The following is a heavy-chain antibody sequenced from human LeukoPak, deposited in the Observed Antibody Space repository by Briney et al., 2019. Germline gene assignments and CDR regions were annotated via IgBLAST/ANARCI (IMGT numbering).Heavy chain of an antibody. D-gene: IGHD3-22*01. CDR2: MNPNSGNT. CDR1: GYTFTSYD. CDR3: ARGRMDYDSSGYSNDY. Sequence: ASVKVSCKASGYTFTSYDINWVRQATGQGLEWMGWMNPNSGNTGYAQKFQGGVTMTRNTSISTAYMELSSLRSEDTAVYYCARGRMDYDSSGYSNDYWGQGTLVTVSS. J-gene: IGHJ4*02. V-gene: IGHV1-8*01.